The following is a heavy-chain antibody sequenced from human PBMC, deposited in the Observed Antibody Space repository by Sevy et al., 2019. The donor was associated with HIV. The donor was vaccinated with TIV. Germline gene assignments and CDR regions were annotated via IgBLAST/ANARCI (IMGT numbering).Heavy chain of an antibody. Sequence: GESLKISCAASGFTFSDHYWGWIRQAPGKGLEWVSHISPSAKTTYYADSVEGRFTISRDNAKKSLYLQMNSLRAEDTAVYYCAGGKYWFDPWGQGTLVTVSS. V-gene: IGHV3-11*04. CDR1: GFTFSDHY. J-gene: IGHJ5*02. CDR2: ISPSAKTT. CDR3: AGGKYWFDP.